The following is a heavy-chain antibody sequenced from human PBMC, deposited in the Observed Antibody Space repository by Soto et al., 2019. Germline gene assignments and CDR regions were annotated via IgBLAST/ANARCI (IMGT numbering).Heavy chain of an antibody. Sequence: GGSLRLSCAASGFTFSSYGMHWVRQAPGKGLEWVAVISYDGSNKYYADSVKGRFTISRDNSKNTLYLQMNSLRAEDTAVYYCAKDQYWVDPKVGDPPPHYGMDVWGQGTTVTVSS. CDR3: AKDQYWVDPKVGDPPPHYGMDV. CDR1: GFTFSSYG. V-gene: IGHV3-30*18. J-gene: IGHJ6*02. CDR2: ISYDGSNK. D-gene: IGHD2-8*02.